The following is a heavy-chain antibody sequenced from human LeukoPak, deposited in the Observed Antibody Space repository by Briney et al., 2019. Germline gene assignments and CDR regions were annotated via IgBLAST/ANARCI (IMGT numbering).Heavy chain of an antibody. CDR3: ARDMYTRNPFDY. J-gene: IGHJ4*02. Sequence: GGSLRLSCAESGFTVSSNYMSWVRQAPGKGLEWVSVIYSGGSTYYADSVRGRFTISRDSPKNTLHLQMNSLRAEDTAVYYCARDMYTRNPFDYWGQGTLVTVSS. CDR2: IYSGGST. V-gene: IGHV3-66*01. D-gene: IGHD5/OR15-5a*01. CDR1: GFTVSSNY.